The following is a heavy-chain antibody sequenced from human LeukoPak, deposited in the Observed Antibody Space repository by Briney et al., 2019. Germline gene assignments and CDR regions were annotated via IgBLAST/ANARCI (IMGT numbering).Heavy chain of an antibody. D-gene: IGHD4-11*01. V-gene: IGHV3-74*01. J-gene: IGHJ5*02. CDR1: GFTFCSYR. Sequence: PVGSLRLSPAASGFTFCSYRMHCGRQAPGRGLCCVSRINSDGSSKTYADSVKGRFTISRDNAKNPLYLQMNSLRAEDTAVYYCARGMTTGWYNWFDPWGQGTLVTVSS. CDR2: INSDGSSK. CDR3: ARGMTTGWYNWFDP.